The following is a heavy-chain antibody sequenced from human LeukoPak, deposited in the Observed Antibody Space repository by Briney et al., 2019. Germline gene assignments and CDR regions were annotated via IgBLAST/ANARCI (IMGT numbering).Heavy chain of an antibody. D-gene: IGHD6-6*01. CDR2: ISSSSYI. CDR3: ARGADYIEYSSSAADAFDI. V-gene: IGHV3-21*01. CDR1: GFTFSSYS. J-gene: IGHJ3*02. Sequence: PGGSLRLSCAASGFTFSSYSMNWVRQAPGKGLEWVSSISSSSYIYYADSVKGRFTISRDNAKNSLYLQMNSLRAEDTAVYYCARGADYIEYSSSAADAFDIWGQGTMVTVSS.